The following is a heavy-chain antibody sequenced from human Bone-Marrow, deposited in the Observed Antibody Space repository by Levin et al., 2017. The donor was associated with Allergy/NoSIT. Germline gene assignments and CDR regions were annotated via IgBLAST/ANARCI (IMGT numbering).Heavy chain of an antibody. CDR1: GFSLTYYN. J-gene: IGHJ4*02. V-gene: IGHV3-21*01. D-gene: IGHD2-2*01. CDR3: ALTTSSYYGIDN. CDR2: ISYSSSYI. Sequence: GESLKISCAASGFSLTYYNMNWVRQAPGKGLEWVSYISYSSSYIVYADSVKGRFTVSRDNAENSLFLQMDSLTVEDTAMYYCALTTSSYYGIDNWGQGTLVTVSS.